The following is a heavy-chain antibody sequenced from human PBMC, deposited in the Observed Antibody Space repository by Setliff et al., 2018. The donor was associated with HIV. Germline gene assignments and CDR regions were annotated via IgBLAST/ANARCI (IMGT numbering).Heavy chain of an antibody. D-gene: IGHD6-19*01. V-gene: IGHV1-2*02. CDR2: INPKSGDT. J-gene: IGHJ4*02. CDR3: TRGTAVADTNTQPFKY. CDR1: GYTFTTYG. Sequence: ASVQVSCKASGYTFTTYGITWVRQAPGQGLEWMGWINPKSGDTKYGQSFQGRVTMTRDTSISTAYMNLSGLRSNDTAVYYCTRGTAVADTNTQPFKYWGQGALVTVSS.